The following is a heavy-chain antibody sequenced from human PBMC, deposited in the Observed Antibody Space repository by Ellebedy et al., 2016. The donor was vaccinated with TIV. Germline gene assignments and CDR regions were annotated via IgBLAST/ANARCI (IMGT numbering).Heavy chain of an antibody. D-gene: IGHD3-10*01. V-gene: IGHV5-51*01. CDR2: IFPGDSDT. CDR3: ARHLSSGSYYDAFDI. J-gene: IGHJ3*02. Sequence: GESLKISCKASGYDFTTFWIGWVRQMPGRGLEWMGIIFPGDSDTRYSPSFEGQVTITADPSTSTTYLHRRSLRAPDTAMYFCARHLSSGSYYDAFDIWGQGTMVTVSS. CDR1: GYDFTTFW.